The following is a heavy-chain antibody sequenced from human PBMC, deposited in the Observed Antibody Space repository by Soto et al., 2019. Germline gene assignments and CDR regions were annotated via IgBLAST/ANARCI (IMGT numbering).Heavy chain of an antibody. CDR3: ARSARLYAVHS. J-gene: IGHJ4*02. CDR1: GDSVSSPYY. CDR2: VFHTGTT. Sequence: QVQLQESGPGLVKPSGTLSLTCAVSGDSVSSPYYWCWVRQPPGRGLEWIGEVFHTGTTSYNPCLRSRGTISMDNSNNHFSLDPSSVTAADTAVYYCARSARLYAVHSWGPGTLVIVSS. D-gene: IGHD2-8*01. V-gene: IGHV4-4*02.